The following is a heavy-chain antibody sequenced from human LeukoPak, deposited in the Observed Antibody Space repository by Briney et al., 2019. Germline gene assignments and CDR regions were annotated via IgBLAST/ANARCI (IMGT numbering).Heavy chain of an antibody. J-gene: IGHJ6*03. CDR2: INPSGGST. Sequence: ASVKVSCKASGYTFTSYYMHWVRQAPGQGLEWMGIINPSGGSTSYAQKFQGRVTMTRDTSTSTVYMELSSLRSEDTAVYYCATYSIGYSGQNYYYYYMDVWGKGTTVTVSS. V-gene: IGHV1-46*01. D-gene: IGHD5-12*01. CDR3: ATYSIGYSGQNYYYYYMDV. CDR1: GYTFTSYY.